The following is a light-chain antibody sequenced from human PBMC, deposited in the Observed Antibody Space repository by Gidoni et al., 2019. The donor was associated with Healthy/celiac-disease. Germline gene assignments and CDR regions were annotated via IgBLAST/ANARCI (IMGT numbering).Light chain of an antibody. CDR2: LGS. CDR1: QSLLHSNGYDY. Sequence: DVVMTQSPLSLPVTPGEPASISCRSSQSLLHSNGYDYLDWYLQKPGQSPQLLIYLGSNRASGVPDRFSGSGSGTDFTLKSSRVEAEDVGMYYCMQALQTPITFXQXTRLDIK. CDR3: MQALQTPIT. J-gene: IGKJ5*01. V-gene: IGKV2-28*01.